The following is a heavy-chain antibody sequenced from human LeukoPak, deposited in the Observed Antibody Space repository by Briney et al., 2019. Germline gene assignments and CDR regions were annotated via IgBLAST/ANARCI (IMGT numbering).Heavy chain of an antibody. D-gene: IGHD3-10*01. CDR2: IYTSGST. V-gene: IGHV4-4*07. CDR1: GGSISSYY. CDR3: AREGKTYYYGSGSYGAQGYYYYMDV. Sequence: PSETLSLTCTVSGGSISSYYWSWIRQPAGKGLEWIGRIYTSGSTNYNPSLKSRVTMSVDTSKNQFSLKLSSVTAADTAVYYCAREGKTYYYGSGSYGAQGYYYYMDVWGKGTTVTISS. J-gene: IGHJ6*03.